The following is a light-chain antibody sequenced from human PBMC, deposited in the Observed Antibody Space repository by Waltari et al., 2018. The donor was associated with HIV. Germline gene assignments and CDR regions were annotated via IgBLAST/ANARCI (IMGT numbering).Light chain of an antibody. CDR2: AAS. Sequence: EVVLTQSPATLSLSPGERAPLSCRASQSVSSFLAWYQQKPGQAPRLLIYAASNRATGIPARFSGSGSGTDFTLTISSLEPEDFALYFCQQRNHWPLTFGPGTRVDIK. CDR3: QQRNHWPLT. J-gene: IGKJ3*01. CDR1: QSVSSF. V-gene: IGKV3-11*01.